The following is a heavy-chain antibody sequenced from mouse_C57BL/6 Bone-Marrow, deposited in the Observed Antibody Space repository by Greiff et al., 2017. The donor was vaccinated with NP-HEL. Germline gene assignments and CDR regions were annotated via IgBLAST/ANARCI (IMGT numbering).Heavy chain of an antibody. CDR1: GYSFTSYY. V-gene: IGHV1-66*01. J-gene: IGHJ3*01. D-gene: IGHD2-3*01. CDR2: IYPGSGNT. CDR3: ARWEGLSGNLGYSTWFAY. Sequence: QVQLKQSGPELVKPGASVKISCKASGYSFTSYYIHWVKQRPGQGLEWIGWIYPGSGNTKYNEKFKGKATLTADTSSSTAYMQLSSLTSEDSAVYYCARWEGLSGNLGYSTWFAYWGQGTLVTVSA.